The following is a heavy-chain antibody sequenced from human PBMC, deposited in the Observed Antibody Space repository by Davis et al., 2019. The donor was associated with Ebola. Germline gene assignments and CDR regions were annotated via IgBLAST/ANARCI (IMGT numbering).Heavy chain of an antibody. J-gene: IGHJ4*02. D-gene: IGHD2-15*01. CDR2: LNQDGSDK. V-gene: IGHV3-7*01. CDR3: ARGYCSGGSCYGGGFDF. CDR1: GFSFSSHW. Sequence: GGSLRLSCAASGFSFSSHWMSWVRQAPGKGLEWVANLNQDGSDKYYVDSVKGRFTISRDNAKNSLFLQMNSLRAEDTAVYYCARGYCSGGSCYGGGFDFWGQGTLVTVSS.